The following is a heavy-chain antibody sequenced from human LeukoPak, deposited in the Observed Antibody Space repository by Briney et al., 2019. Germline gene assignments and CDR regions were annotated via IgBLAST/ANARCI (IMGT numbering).Heavy chain of an antibody. Sequence: SETLSLTCAVYGGSFSGYYWSWIRQPPGKGLEWIGEINHSGSTNYNPSHKSRVTISVDTSKNQFSPKLSSVTAADTAVYYCARDRVYFDYWGQGTLVTVSS. V-gene: IGHV4-34*01. CDR2: INHSGST. D-gene: IGHD6-6*01. CDR1: GGSFSGYY. CDR3: ARDRVYFDY. J-gene: IGHJ4*02.